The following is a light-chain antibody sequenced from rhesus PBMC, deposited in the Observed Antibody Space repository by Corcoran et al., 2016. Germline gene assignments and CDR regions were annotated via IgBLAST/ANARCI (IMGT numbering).Light chain of an antibody. CDR3: QQYNDLLYS. J-gene: IGKJ2*01. Sequence: EIVMTQSPATLSLSPGETATLSCRASESVGSYLAWYQQKPGQAPKLLVHSASFRATGIPDRFSGSGSRTEFTLTISSLEPEDVGVYHCQQYNDLLYSFGQGTKVEIK. CDR1: ESVGSY. CDR2: SAS. V-gene: IGKV3-40*03.